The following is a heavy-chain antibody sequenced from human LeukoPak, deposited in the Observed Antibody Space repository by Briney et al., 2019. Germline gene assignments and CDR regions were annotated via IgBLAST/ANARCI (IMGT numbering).Heavy chain of an antibody. CDR2: IYSSGST. D-gene: IGHD6-13*01. CDR1: VGSIISYS. Sequence: SKTLSLTCPAPVGSIISYSGSWIRQPPGKGLEWIGYIYSSGSTNYNPSLKSRVTISVDTSKNQFSLKLSSVTAADTAVYYCASSSWYAYFQHWGQGTLVTVSS. V-gene: IGHV4-59*01. J-gene: IGHJ1*01. CDR3: ASSSWYAYFQH.